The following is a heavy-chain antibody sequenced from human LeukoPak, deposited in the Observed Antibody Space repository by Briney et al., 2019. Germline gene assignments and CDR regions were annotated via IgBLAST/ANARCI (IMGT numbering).Heavy chain of an antibody. CDR2: IIPIFGTA. CDR1: GGTFSSYA. Sequence: GASVKVSCKASGGTFSSYAISWVRQAPGQGLEWMGGIIPIFGTANYAQKFQGRVTMTRDMSTSTVYMELSSLRSEDTAVYYCARDERYGSGSYLFAYYYMDVWGKGTTVTVSS. J-gene: IGHJ6*03. D-gene: IGHD3-10*01. CDR3: ARDERYGSGSYLFAYYYMDV. V-gene: IGHV1-69*05.